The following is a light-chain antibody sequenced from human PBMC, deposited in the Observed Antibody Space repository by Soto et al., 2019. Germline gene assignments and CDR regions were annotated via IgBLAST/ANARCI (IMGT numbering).Light chain of an antibody. J-gene: IGKJ5*01. CDR1: QSVTSSF. CDR3: QQRSKWPIT. Sequence: EIVLTQSPDTLSLSPGERASLSCRASQSVTSSFLAWYQQKPGQAPRLLIYSASHRATGIPDRFSGSGSGTDFTLTISSLEPEDFAVYYCQQRSKWPITFGQGTRLEIK. V-gene: IGKV3D-20*02. CDR2: SAS.